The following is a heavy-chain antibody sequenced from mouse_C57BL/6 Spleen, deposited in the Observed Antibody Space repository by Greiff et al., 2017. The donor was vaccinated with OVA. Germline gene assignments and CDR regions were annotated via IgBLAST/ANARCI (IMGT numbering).Heavy chain of an antibody. Sequence: VQLKQSGPGLVQPSQSLSISCTVSGFSFTSYGVHWVRQSPGTGLAWLGVIWSGGSTDYNSDFMSRLGMTKDNSKSQVFFKMNSLQAEDTAIYYWAKGGLTGTWFAYWGQGTLVTVSA. V-gene: IGHV2-5*01. J-gene: IGHJ3*01. CDR2: IWSGGST. D-gene: IGHD4-1*01. CDR3: AKGGLTGTWFAY. CDR1: GFSFTSYG.